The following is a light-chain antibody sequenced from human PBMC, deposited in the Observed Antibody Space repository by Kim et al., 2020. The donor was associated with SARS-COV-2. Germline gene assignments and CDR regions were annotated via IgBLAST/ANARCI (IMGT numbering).Light chain of an antibody. Sequence: SQGERATLSCRASQTISRPYLAWYQQKPGQAPRLLIFGTSNRAIGIPDRFSGSGSGTDFTLTISRLEPEDFAVYYCQQYGSSPPYTFGQGTKLEI. CDR2: GTS. V-gene: IGKV3-20*01. CDR1: QTISRPY. J-gene: IGKJ2*01. CDR3: QQYGSSPPYT.